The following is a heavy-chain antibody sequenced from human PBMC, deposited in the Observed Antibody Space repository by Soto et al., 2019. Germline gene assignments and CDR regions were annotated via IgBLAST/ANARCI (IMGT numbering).Heavy chain of an antibody. J-gene: IGHJ4*02. V-gene: IGHV1-46*01. D-gene: IGHD3-9*01. CDR2: INPNGGST. CDR3: ARGHRRTHDILAGYYPLLEY. Sequence: QVQLVQSGAEVKKPGASVKVFCKASGYTFTNYYVRCVRQAPGQGLEWVGMINPNGGSTSNAQNFPVRVSMTSETATTTVYMELRTLRSADTAVYYCARGHRRTHDILAGYYPLLEYWGQRTLVTVSS. CDR1: GYTFTNYY.